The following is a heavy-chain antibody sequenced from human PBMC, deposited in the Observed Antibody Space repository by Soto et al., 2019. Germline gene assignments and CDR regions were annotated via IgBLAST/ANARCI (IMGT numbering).Heavy chain of an antibody. CDR3: ARGRLDVVVTGYFDY. Sequence: EVQLVESGGGLVQPGGSLRLSCAASGFTFSSYDMHWVRQATGKSLEWVSAIGTAGDTYYPGSVKGRFTISRENAKNSLYLQMNSLRAEDTAVYYCARGRLDVVVTGYFDYWGQGTLVTVSS. J-gene: IGHJ4*02. CDR1: GFTFSSYD. CDR2: IGTAGDT. D-gene: IGHD2-21*02. V-gene: IGHV3-13*01.